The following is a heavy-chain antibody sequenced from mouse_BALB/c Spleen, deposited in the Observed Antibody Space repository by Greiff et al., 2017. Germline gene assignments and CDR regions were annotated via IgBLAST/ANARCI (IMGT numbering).Heavy chain of an antibody. J-gene: IGHJ4*01. D-gene: IGHD2-4*01. Sequence: QVQLQQPGAELVKPGASVKLSCKASGYTFTSYWMHWVKQRPGQGLEWIGEINPSNGRTNYNEKFKSKATLTVDKSSSTAYMQLSSLTSEDSAVYYCARGEITTAMDYWGQGTSVTVSS. CDR3: ARGEITTAMDY. V-gene: IGHV1S81*02. CDR1: GYTFTSYW. CDR2: INPSNGRT.